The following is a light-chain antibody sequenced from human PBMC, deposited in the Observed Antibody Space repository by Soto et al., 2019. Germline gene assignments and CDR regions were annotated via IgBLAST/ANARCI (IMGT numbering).Light chain of an antibody. J-gene: IGKJ1*01. V-gene: IGKV3-15*01. CDR3: QQYNMWPRT. Sequence: EIVMTQSPAPLSVSPGERATLSCRASQSLGTNLAWFQQKPGQVPRLLIHGASTRATGVPARFSGSGSGTAFTLTINSLQSEDFAVYYCQQYNMWPRTFGQGTKVDVK. CDR1: QSLGTN. CDR2: GAS.